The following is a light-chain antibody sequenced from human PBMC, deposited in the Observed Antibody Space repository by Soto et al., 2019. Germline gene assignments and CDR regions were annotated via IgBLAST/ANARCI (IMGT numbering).Light chain of an antibody. V-gene: IGLV3-25*02. J-gene: IGLJ3*02. CDR2: KDS. CDR1: ALPKQY. CDR3: QSADSSGTYRV. Sequence: SYELTQPPSVSVSPGQTARITCSGDALPKQYAFWYHQKPGQPPVLVIYKDSERPSGIPERFSGSSSGTTVTLTISGVQAEDEADYYCQSADSSGTYRVFGGGTKLTVL.